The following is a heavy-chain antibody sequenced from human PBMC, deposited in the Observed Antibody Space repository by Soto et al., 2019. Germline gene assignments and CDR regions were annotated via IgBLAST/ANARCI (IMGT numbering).Heavy chain of an antibody. Sequence: QLLLQESGPGLVKPSETLSLTCTVSGGSILDSTYYWAWIRQSPGKGLEWIGTIFYSGGTFYTPSLKSPATMSVDTSTNHSSLKLPSVTAADTAVYYCARQASGYYSGWFDPWGQGTLVTVSS. CDR3: ARQASGYYSGWFDP. V-gene: IGHV4-39*01. CDR1: GGSILDSTYY. CDR2: IFYSGGT. J-gene: IGHJ5*02. D-gene: IGHD3-22*01.